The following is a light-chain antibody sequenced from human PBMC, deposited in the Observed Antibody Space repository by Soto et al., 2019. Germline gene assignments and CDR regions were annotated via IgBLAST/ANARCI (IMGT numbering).Light chain of an antibody. CDR1: KLGDKY. CDR3: QAWDSSTRVV. Sequence: SYELTQPPSVSVSPGQTASITCSGDKLGDKYACWYQQKPGQSPVLVIYQDSKRTSGIPERFSGSNSGNTATLTISVTQAMYGADYYCQAWDSSTRVVFGGGTKLTVL. CDR2: QDS. V-gene: IGLV3-1*01. J-gene: IGLJ2*01.